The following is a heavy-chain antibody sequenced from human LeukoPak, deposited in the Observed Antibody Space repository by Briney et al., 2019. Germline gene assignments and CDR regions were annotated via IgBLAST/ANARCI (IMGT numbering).Heavy chain of an antibody. Sequence: TSETLSLTCTVSGGSISAYYWSWIRQPPGKGLEWIGYIYNSGSANCNPSLQSRVTILIDTSKKQFSLKVSSVTAADTAVYYCAREAAVGTGGFDYWGQGTLVTVSS. CDR3: AREAAVGTGGFDY. J-gene: IGHJ4*02. V-gene: IGHV4-59*01. CDR2: IYNSGSA. D-gene: IGHD6-13*01. CDR1: GGSISAYY.